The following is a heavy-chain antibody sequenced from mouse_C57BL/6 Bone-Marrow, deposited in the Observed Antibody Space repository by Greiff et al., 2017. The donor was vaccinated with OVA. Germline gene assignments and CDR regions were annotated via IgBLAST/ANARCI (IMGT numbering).Heavy chain of an antibody. V-gene: IGHV5-6*02. J-gene: IGHJ1*03. D-gene: IGHD1-1*01. Sequence: DVKLQESGGDLVKPGGSLKLSCAASGFTFSSYGMSWVRQTPDKRLEWVATISSGGSYTYYPDSVKGRFTISRDNAKNTLYLQMSSLKSEDTAMYYCARHLRGYFDVWGTGTTVTVSS. CDR1: GFTFSSYG. CDR2: ISSGGSYT. CDR3: ARHLRGYFDV.